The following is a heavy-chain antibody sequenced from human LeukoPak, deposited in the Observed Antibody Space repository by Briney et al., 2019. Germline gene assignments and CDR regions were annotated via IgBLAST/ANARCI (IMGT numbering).Heavy chain of an antibody. CDR2: ISGSGGSA. CDR1: GFTFRSYV. V-gene: IGHV3-23*01. CDR3: AKDYTVTTRGYFEY. Sequence: RGSLRLSCAASGFTFRSYVMSWVRQAPGKGLEWVSVISGSGGSAYYTDSVKGRFTISRGDSKDTLYLQMNSLRAEDTAVYYCAKDYTVTTRGYFEYWGQGTLVTVSS. D-gene: IGHD4-17*01. J-gene: IGHJ4*02.